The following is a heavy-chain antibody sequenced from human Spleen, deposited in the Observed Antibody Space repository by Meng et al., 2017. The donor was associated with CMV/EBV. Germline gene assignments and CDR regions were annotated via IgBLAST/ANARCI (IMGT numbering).Heavy chain of an antibody. V-gene: IGHV3-30-3*01. CDR1: GFTFSTYA. D-gene: IGHD2-2*01. Sequence: GESLKISCAASGFTFSTYAMHWVRQAPGKGLEWVAVISYDGSNKYYADSVKGRFTISSDNSKTTLYMQMTSLRAEDTAVYYCAKDYCSSETCYTGGGYFGMDVWGQGTTVTVSS. CDR3: AKDYCSSETCYTGGGYFGMDV. CDR2: ISYDGSNK. J-gene: IGHJ6*02.